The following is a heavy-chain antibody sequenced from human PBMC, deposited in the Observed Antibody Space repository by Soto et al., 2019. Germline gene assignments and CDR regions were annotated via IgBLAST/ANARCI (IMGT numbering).Heavy chain of an antibody. CDR2: ISTYNGNT. CDR1: GYTFTMYG. J-gene: IGHJ4*02. Sequence: QVQLVQSGAEVKKPGASVKVSCKTSGYTFTMYGISWVRQAPEQGLEWMGWISTYNGNTNSAKKFQGRVTMTTDTSTSTAYMELRSLRSDDTAVYYCARSPYTNSWYYFDYWGQGTLVTVSS. D-gene: IGHD6-13*01. V-gene: IGHV1-18*01. CDR3: ARSPYTNSWYYFDY.